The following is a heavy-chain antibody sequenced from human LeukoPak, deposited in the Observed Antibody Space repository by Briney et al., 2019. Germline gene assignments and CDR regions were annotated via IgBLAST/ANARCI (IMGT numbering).Heavy chain of an antibody. V-gene: IGHV3-21*01. Sequence: GGSLRLSCAASGCSFSGYNMNWVRQAPGKGLEWVSLISTGSTYIYYADSVKGRFTISRDNAKNSLYLQMNSLRAEDTAVYYCARGNYFDYWGQGTLVTVSS. J-gene: IGHJ4*02. CDR1: GCSFSGYN. CDR2: ISTGSTYI. CDR3: ARGNYFDY.